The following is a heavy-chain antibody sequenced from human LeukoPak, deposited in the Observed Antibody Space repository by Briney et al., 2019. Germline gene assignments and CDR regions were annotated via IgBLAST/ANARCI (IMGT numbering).Heavy chain of an antibody. CDR2: INPNSGGT. CDR1: GYTFTTYD. D-gene: IGHD3-9*01. V-gene: IGHV1-2*02. CDR3: ARQGDILTGFEY. Sequence: ASVKVSCKASGYTFTTYDTHWVRQAPGQGLGWMGWINPNSGGTNYEQKFQGRVTMTRDTSISTSYMELTRLKSDDTAVYYCARQGDILTGFEYWGQGTLVTASS. J-gene: IGHJ4*02.